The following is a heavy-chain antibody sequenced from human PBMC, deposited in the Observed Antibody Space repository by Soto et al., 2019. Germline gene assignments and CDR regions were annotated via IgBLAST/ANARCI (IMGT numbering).Heavy chain of an antibody. CDR3: AVAMVREILIFESSGMHV. CDR1: GGSFNNYA. D-gene: IGHD3-10*01. V-gene: IGHV1-69*01. Sequence: QVHLVQSGAEVKKPGSSVKVSCKTSGGSFNNYAVSWVRQAPGQGLECMGGIIPNFDTPNYAQKFQDRVTIIADESTSTVYMELRSLRSNDTAVYYCAVAMVREILIFESSGMHVWGQGTTGIVSS. CDR2: IIPNFDTP. J-gene: IGHJ6*02.